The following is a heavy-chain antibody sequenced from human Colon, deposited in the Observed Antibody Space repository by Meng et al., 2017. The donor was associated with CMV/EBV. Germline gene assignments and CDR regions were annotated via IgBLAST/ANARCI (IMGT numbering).Heavy chain of an antibody. J-gene: IGHJ4*02. CDR1: GITLSNYK. D-gene: IGHD4-17*01. V-gene: IGHV3-30-3*01. Sequence: GESLKISCEASGITLSNYKMHWVRQAPGKGLEWVAVISYDGSNKYYADSVKGRFTISRDNSKNTLFLQINSLRPEDTALYYCARDSFMTTVSTYPDYWGQGTLVTVSS. CDR3: ARDSFMTTVSTYPDY. CDR2: ISYDGSNK.